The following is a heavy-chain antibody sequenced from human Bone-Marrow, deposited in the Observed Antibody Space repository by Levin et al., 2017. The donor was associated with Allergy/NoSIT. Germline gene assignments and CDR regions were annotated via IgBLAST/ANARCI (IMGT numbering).Heavy chain of an antibody. CDR3: AKRYGGFLSSPFDL. D-gene: IGHD5-12*01. Sequence: GGSLRLSCVASGFSFSSYSMSWVRQAPGKGLEWVSGISANGGDTDYGDSVKGRFTISRDNSKNSLYLQMDSLRAEDTALYYCAKRYGGFLSSPFDLWGQGTVVTVSS. CDR2: ISANGGDT. V-gene: IGHV3-23*01. CDR1: GFSFSSYS. J-gene: IGHJ3*01.